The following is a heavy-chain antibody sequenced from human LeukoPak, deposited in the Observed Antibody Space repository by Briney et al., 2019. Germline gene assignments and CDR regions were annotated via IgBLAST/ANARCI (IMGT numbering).Heavy chain of an antibody. Sequence: ASVKVSCKASGYTFTSYGISWVRQAPGQGLEWMGWISAYNGNTNYAQKLQGRVTMTTDTSTSTAYMELRSLRSDDTAVYYCAGDLENTPMVNLGAFDIWGQGTMVTVSS. CDR2: ISAYNGNT. CDR1: GYTFTSYG. J-gene: IGHJ3*02. CDR3: AGDLENTPMVNLGAFDI. V-gene: IGHV1-18*01. D-gene: IGHD5-18*01.